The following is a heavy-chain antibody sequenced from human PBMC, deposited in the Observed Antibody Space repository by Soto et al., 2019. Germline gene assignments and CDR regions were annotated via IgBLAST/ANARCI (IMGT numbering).Heavy chain of an antibody. CDR1: GFTFSSYW. V-gene: IGHV3-7*01. D-gene: IGHD4-17*01. J-gene: IGHJ4*02. CDR3: ARDDYGDQRTTSKMYYFDY. Sequence: GWSLRLSCAASGFTFSSYWMSWVRQAPGKGLEWVANIKQDGSEKYYVDSVKGRFTISRDNAKNSLYLQMNSLRAEDTAVYYCARDDYGDQRTTSKMYYFDYWGQGTLVTVSS. CDR2: IKQDGSEK.